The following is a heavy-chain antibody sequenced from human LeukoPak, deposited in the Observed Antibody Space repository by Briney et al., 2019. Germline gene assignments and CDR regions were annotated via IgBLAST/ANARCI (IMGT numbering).Heavy chain of an antibody. CDR3: ARDPYSGSYGDYYYYYMDV. CDR1: GFTFSNYW. V-gene: IGHV3-7*01. CDR2: IKEDGSAK. D-gene: IGHD1-26*01. Sequence: GGSLRLSCAASGFTFSNYWMSWVRQAPGKGLEWVANIKEDGSAKYYVDSVKGRFTISRDNAKNSVYLQMNSLRAEDTAVYYCARDPYSGSYGDYYYYYMDVWGKGTTVTISS. J-gene: IGHJ6*03.